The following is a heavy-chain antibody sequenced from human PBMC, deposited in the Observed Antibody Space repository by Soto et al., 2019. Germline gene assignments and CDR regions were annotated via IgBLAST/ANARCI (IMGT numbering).Heavy chain of an antibody. Sequence: PSETLSLTCAVYDGSFSGYYWSWIRQPPGKGLEWIGYIYFSGSTNYNPSLKSRVTMSIDTSRNQFSLKLSSVTAADTAVYFCTRDVDFGEEDVWGQGTTVTVSS. D-gene: IGHD4-17*01. CDR1: DGSFSGYY. V-gene: IGHV4-34*11. CDR2: IYFSGST. CDR3: TRDVDFGEEDV. J-gene: IGHJ6*02.